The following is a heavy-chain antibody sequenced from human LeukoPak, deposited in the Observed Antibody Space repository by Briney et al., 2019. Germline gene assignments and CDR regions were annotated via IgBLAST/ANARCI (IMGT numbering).Heavy chain of an antibody. CDR2: IYYSGST. J-gene: IGHJ6*03. D-gene: IGHD3-22*01. CDR1: GGSISSSFYY. Sequence: PSETLSLTCTVSGGSISSSFYYWGWIRQPPGKGLEWIGSIYYSGSTYYNPSLKSRVTISVDTSKNQFSLKLSSVTAADTAVYYCAREHSSGYSPNSPLNYYYYYYMDVWGKGTTVTISS. CDR3: AREHSSGYSPNSPLNYYYYYYMDV. V-gene: IGHV4-39*07.